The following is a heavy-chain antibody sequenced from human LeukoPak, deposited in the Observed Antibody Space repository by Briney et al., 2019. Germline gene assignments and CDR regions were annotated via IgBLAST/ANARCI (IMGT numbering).Heavy chain of an antibody. D-gene: IGHD6-13*01. CDR1: GFTFSSYA. J-gene: IGHJ4*02. Sequence: GGSLRLSCAASGFTFSSYAMHWVRQAPGKGLEWASYISSSGSSIYYADSVKGRFTISRDNAKNSLYLQMNSLRAEDTAVYYCARDEGITAAPEAWGQGTLVTVSS. V-gene: IGHV3-48*04. CDR2: ISSSGSSI. CDR3: ARDEGITAAPEA.